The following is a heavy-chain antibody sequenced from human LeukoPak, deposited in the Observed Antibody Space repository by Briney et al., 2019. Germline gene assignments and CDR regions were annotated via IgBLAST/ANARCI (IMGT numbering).Heavy chain of an antibody. CDR2: INSDGSST. CDR1: GFTFSTYW. CDR3: ARFIVGAPDY. Sequence: GRSLRLSCAASGFTFSTYWMHWVRQAPRKGLVWVSRINSDGSSTSYADSVKGRFTISRDNAKSTLYLQMNSLRAEDTAVYYCARFIVGAPDYWGQGTLVTVSS. J-gene: IGHJ4*02. D-gene: IGHD1-26*01. V-gene: IGHV3-74*01.